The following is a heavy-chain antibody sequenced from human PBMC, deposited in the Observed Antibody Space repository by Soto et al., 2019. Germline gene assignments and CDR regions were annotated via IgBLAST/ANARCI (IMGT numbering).Heavy chain of an antibody. J-gene: IGHJ4*02. V-gene: IGHV3-23*01. CDR3: AKGVVPAAIPYYFDY. Sequence: PGGSLRLSCVASKFTFSSFAISWVRQAPGKGLEWVSAISGSGDRIYYADSGKGRFTISRDKPKNTLDLQMTSLRADDTAIYYCAKGVVPAAIPYYFDYWGQGTLVTVSS. D-gene: IGHD2-2*01. CDR2: ISGSGDRI. CDR1: KFTFSSFA.